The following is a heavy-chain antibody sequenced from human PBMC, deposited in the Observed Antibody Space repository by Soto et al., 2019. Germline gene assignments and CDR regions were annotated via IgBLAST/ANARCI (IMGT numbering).Heavy chain of an antibody. J-gene: IGHJ6*02. CDR3: ASEGVRGMDV. CDR2: MNPNSANT. D-gene: IGHD3-16*01. Sequence: QVQLVQSGAEVKKPGASVKVSCKASGYTFTSYDINWVRHATGQGLEWMGWMNPNSANTGYAQKFQGSVTMTRNTTISTAYTGPGSVTSEDTAVYYSASEGVRGMDVWGQGPTATVSS. V-gene: IGHV1-8*01. CDR1: GYTFTSYD.